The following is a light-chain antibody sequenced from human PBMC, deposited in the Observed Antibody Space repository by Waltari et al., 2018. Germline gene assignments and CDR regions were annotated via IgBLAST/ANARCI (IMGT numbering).Light chain of an antibody. J-gene: IGLJ3*02. CDR1: SGHSSNI. Sequence: QLVLTQSPSASASLGASVKLTCTLSSGHSSNIIAWHQQQPEKGPRYLMKVNSDGSHSKGDDIPDRFSGSSSGPGRYLTISSVQSEDEADYYCQTGGHGTWVFGGGTKLTVL. CDR2: VNSDGSH. V-gene: IGLV4-69*01. CDR3: QTGGHGTWV.